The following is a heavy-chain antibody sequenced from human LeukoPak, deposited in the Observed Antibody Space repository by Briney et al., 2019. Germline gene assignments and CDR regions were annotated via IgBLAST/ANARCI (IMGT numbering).Heavy chain of an antibody. CDR3: ARTYCSSTSCYTFDY. V-gene: IGHV4-30-4*08. CDR1: GYSISSGYY. CDR2: IYYSGST. Sequence: PSETLSLTCAVSGYSISSGYYWIWIRQPPGKGLEWIGYIYYSGSTYYNPSLKSRVTISVDTSKNQFSLKLSSVTAADTAVYYCARTYCSSTSCYTFDYWGQGTLVTVSS. D-gene: IGHD2-2*02. J-gene: IGHJ4*02.